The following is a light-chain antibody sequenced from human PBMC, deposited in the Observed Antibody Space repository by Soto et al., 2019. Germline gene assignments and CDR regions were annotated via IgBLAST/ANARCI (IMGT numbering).Light chain of an antibody. CDR2: KAS. J-gene: IGKJ1*01. V-gene: IGKV1-5*03. CDR1: QSITTW. CDR3: QEYDSYST. Sequence: IQMTQSPSTLSASVGDRVTITCRASQSITTWLAWYQQKPGKAPKLLIYKASSLESGVPSRFSGSGSGTEFTLTISSLQPDDLATYYCQEYDSYSTFGQGTKVDI.